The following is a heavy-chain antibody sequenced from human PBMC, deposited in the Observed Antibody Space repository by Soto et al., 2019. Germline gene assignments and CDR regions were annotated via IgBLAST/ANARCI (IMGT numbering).Heavy chain of an antibody. V-gene: IGHV3-23*01. Sequence: EVQLLESGGGLVQPGGSLRLSCAASGFTFSTYTMSWVRRAPGKGLEWVSDISGSGASPSYADSVQGRFTISRDNPKRTLYLQMNNLRAEDTAVYYCAKARCSTTNCYVPDYCGQGTLVTVSS. CDR2: ISGSGASP. J-gene: IGHJ4*02. D-gene: IGHD2-2*01. CDR3: AKARCSTTNCYVPDY. CDR1: GFTFSTYT.